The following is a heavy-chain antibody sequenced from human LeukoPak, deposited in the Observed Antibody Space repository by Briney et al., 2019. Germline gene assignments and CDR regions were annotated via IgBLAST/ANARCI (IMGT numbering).Heavy chain of an antibody. Sequence: PSETLSLTCAVYGGSLSGYYWSWFRQPPGKGLEWIGEVNHRGSTNYNPSLKSRVTISVDTSKNQLSLKLSSVTAADTAVYYCAREIIVARGAFDIWGQGTMVTVSS. CDR3: AREIIVARGAFDI. J-gene: IGHJ3*02. D-gene: IGHD5-12*01. CDR1: GGSLSGYY. V-gene: IGHV4-34*01. CDR2: VNHRGST.